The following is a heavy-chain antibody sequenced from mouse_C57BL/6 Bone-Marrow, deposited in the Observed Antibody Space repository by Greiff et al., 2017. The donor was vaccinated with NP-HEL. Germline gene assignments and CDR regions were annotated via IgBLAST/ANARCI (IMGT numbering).Heavy chain of an antibody. CDR3: ARNLLWKFAY. V-gene: IGHV1-7*01. CDR1: GYTFTSYW. D-gene: IGHD2-1*01. J-gene: IGHJ3*01. Sequence: QVQLQQSGAELAKPGASVKLSCKASGYTFTSYWMHWVKQRPGQGLEWIGYINPSSGYTKYNQKFKDKATLTVDKSSSTAYMQLSSLTYEDSAVYYCARNLLWKFAYWGQGTLVTVSA. CDR2: INPSSGYT.